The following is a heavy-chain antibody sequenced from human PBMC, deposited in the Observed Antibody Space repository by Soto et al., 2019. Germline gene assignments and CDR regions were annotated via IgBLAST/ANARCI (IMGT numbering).Heavy chain of an antibody. V-gene: IGHV3-23*01. Sequence: PGGSLRLSCAASGFTFSSYAMIWVRQAPGKGLEWVSAISGSGGSTYYADSVKGRFTISRDNSKNTLYLQMNSLRAEDTAVYYCAKKVLPRSGWYGFVHYYYGMDVWGQGTTVTVSS. CDR1: GFTFSSYA. CDR3: AKKVLPRSGWYGFVHYYYGMDV. J-gene: IGHJ6*02. D-gene: IGHD6-19*01. CDR2: ISGSGGST.